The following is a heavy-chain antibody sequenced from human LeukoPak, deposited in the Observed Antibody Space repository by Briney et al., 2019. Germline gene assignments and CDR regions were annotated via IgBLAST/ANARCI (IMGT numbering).Heavy chain of an antibody. V-gene: IGHV4-61*02. CDR1: GGSISSGSYY. D-gene: IGHD3-16*02. Sequence: SETLSLTCTVSGGSISSGSYYWSWIRQPAGKGLEWIGRIYTSGSTNYNPSLKSRVTISVDTSKNQFSLKLSSVTAADTAVYYCARVFTSYYDYVWGSYRFWFDPWGQGTLVTVSS. CDR2: IYTSGST. J-gene: IGHJ5*02. CDR3: ARVFTSYYDYVWGSYRFWFDP.